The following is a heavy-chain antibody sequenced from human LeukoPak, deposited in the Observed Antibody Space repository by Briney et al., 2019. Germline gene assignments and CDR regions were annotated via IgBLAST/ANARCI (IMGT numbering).Heavy chain of an antibody. V-gene: IGHV1-18*01. Sequence: ASVKVSCKASGYTFTSYGISWVRQAPGQGLEWMGWISAYNGNTNYAQKLQGRVTMTTDTSTSTAYMELRSLRSDDTAVYYCARVTPRYSSAINWFDPWGQGTLVTVSS. CDR2: ISAYNGNT. CDR1: GYTFTSYG. J-gene: IGHJ5*02. D-gene: IGHD6-13*01. CDR3: ARVTPRYSSAINWFDP.